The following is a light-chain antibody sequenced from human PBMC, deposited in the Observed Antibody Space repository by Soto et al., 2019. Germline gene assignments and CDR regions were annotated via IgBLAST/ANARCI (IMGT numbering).Light chain of an antibody. CDR1: QSVTTF. J-gene: IGKJ4*02. CDR3: QQRNNWALT. Sequence: EIVLTQSPATLPLSPGERATLSCRASQSVTTFLAWYQQKPGQAPRLLIYDASKRAAGIPARFSGSGSGTDFTLTISSLEPEDFAVYDYQQRNNWALTFGGGTKVEIK. CDR2: DAS. V-gene: IGKV3-11*01.